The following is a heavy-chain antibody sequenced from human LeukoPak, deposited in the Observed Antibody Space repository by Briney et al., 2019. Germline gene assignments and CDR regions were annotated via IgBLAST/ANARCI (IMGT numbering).Heavy chain of an antibody. D-gene: IGHD3-22*01. J-gene: IGHJ4*02. CDR2: IYPGDSDT. Sequence: GESLKISCKGSGYSFTSYWIGWVRQMPGKGLEWMGIIYPGDSDTRYSPSFQGQVTISADKSISTAYLQWSSLKASDTAMYYCAIQSLDYYDSTQGYYFDYWGQGTLVTVSS. V-gene: IGHV5-51*01. CDR3: AIQSLDYYDSTQGYYFDY. CDR1: GYSFTSYW.